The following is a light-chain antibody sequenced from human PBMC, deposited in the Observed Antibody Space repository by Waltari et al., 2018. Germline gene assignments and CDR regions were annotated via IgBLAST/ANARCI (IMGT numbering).Light chain of an antibody. CDR1: QNLSANY. V-gene: IGKV3-20*01. CDR3: HQSAGSPQT. Sequence: EIAMTQSPGILSLSPGERATLSCRASQNLSANYVAWYQHRPGQPPRLLIFGASSRAAGIPARFSGRGSATDFTLTINRLEPEDFTMYFCHQSAGSPQTFGQGTKLDIK. J-gene: IGKJ2*01. CDR2: GAS.